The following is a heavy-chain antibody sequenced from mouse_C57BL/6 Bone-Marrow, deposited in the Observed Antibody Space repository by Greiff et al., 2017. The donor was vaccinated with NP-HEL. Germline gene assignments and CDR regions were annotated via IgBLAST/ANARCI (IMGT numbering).Heavy chain of an antibody. CDR1: GYTFTDYY. V-gene: IGHV1-26*01. CDR2: INPNNGGT. J-gene: IGHJ1*03. CDR3: ARDYNGGWYFDV. Sequence: EVQLQQSGPELVKPGASVKISCKASGYTFTDYYMNWVKQSHGKSLEWIGDINPNNGGTSYNQKFKGKATLTVDKSSSTAYMELRSLTSEDSAVYYCARDYNGGWYFDVWGTGTTVTVSS. D-gene: IGHD1-1*01.